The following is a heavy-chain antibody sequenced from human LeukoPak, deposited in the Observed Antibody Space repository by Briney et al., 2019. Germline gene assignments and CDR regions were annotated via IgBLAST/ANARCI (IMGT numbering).Heavy chain of an antibody. CDR3: ARDQLGPAVFDY. CDR2: ISSSSSSI. D-gene: IGHD2-2*01. V-gene: IGHV3-21*01. Sequence: GGSLRLSCAASGFTFSSYSTSCVREAPGKGVEWVSSISSSSSSIYYPDSVQDGFTISSHKANNSLDLSMNSLRDEDTAVYYCARDQLGPAVFDYWGQGTLVTVSS. CDR1: GFTFSSYS. J-gene: IGHJ4*02.